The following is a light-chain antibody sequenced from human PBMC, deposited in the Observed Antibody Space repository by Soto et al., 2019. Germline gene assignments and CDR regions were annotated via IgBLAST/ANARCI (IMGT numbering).Light chain of an antibody. Sequence: SDELTQPPSVSVSPGQTARITCSGDALPKKFAYWYQQKSGQAPVVVIYEDTKRPSGIPERFSGSSSGTMATLTISGAQVEDEADYYCYSTDTSGYHRGVFGGGTKLTVL. V-gene: IGLV3-10*01. CDR1: ALPKKF. J-gene: IGLJ2*01. CDR3: YSTDTSGYHRGV. CDR2: EDT.